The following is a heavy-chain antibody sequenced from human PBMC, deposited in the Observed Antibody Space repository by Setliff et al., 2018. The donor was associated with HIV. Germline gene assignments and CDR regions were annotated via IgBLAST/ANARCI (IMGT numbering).Heavy chain of an antibody. J-gene: IGHJ4*02. Sequence: PSETLSLTCTVSGGSIISSSFYWGWIRQSPGKGLEWIGSIYYTGSTHYNPSLKSRVTMSVDTSKNQFSLKLSSVTVAETAVYYCARVPSSDSSPFDYWGQGSLVTVSS. CDR2: IYYTGST. V-gene: IGHV4-39*01. CDR3: ARVPSSDSSPFDY. D-gene: IGHD3-22*01. CDR1: GGSIISSSFY.